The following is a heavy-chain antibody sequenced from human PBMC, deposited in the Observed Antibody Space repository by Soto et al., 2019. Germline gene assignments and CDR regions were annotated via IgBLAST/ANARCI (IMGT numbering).Heavy chain of an antibody. CDR2: ISSSSSYI. CDR1: GSTFSSYS. J-gene: IGHJ3*02. D-gene: IGHD1-1*01. CDR3: ARATTPRVFDI. V-gene: IGHV3-21*01. Sequence: GGSLRLSCAASGSTFSSYSMNWVRQAPGKGLEWVSSISSSSSYIYYADSVKGRFTISRDNAKNSLYLQMNSLRAEDTAVYYCARATTPRVFDIWGQGTMVTVSS.